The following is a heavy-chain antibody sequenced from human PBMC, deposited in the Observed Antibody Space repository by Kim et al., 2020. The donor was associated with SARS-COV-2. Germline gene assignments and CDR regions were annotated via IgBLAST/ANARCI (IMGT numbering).Heavy chain of an antibody. Sequence: GGSLRLSCAASGFSFSRFWMSWVRQAPGKGLEWVANIDQNGSKKIYLDSVKGRFTIPRDNAKNLVYLQVSSLRAEDRAVYYCAKEQSTTSSGGAYHYGIHGCGQETTVTVSS. CDR3: AKEQSTTSSGGAYHYGIHG. CDR1: GFSFSRFW. D-gene: IGHD6-6*01. V-gene: IGHV3-7*01. J-gene: IGHJ6*01. CDR2: IDQNGSKK.